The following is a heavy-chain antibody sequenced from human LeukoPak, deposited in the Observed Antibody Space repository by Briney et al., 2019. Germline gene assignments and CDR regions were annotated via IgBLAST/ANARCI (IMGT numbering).Heavy chain of an antibody. CDR2: IRGGGET. D-gene: IGHD1-1*01. Sequence: GGSLRLSCAASRFSFSNHAMSWVRPAPGRGPEWVSRIRGGGETFYADYVKGRSTLSRDDSRNTVYLQMNNLRVEDTAIYYCAKANWVSNADAVWWGQGTQVTVSS. J-gene: IGHJ4*02. CDR1: RFSFSNHA. V-gene: IGHV3-23*01. CDR3: AKANWVSNADAVW.